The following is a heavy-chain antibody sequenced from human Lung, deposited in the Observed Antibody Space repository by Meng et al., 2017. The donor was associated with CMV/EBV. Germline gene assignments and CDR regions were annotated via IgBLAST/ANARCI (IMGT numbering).Heavy chain of an antibody. Sequence: AGSXTLXCAVSGFTFSDYYMSWIRQAPGKGLEWVSYISSSGSTIYYADSVKGRFTICRDNAKNSLYLQMNSLRAEDTAVFYCARDRCGGNGYSHEYWGQGTXVTVSS. CDR1: GFTFSDYY. D-gene: IGHD2-21*01. CDR3: ARDRCGGNGYSHEY. CDR2: ISSSGSTI. V-gene: IGHV3-11*01. J-gene: IGHJ4*02.